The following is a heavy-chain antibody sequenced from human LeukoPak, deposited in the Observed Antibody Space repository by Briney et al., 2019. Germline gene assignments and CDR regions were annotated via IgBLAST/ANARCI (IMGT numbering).Heavy chain of an antibody. CDR3: ASRSVKGYYYYGMDV. Sequence: SQTLSLTCAISGDSVSSNSAAWSWIRQSPSRGLEWLGRTYYRSKWYNDYAVSVKSRIIISPDTSKNQFSLQLSSVTAADTAVYYCASRSVKGYYYYGMDVWGQGTTVTVSS. J-gene: IGHJ6*02. CDR1: GDSVSSNSAA. V-gene: IGHV6-1*01. CDR2: TYYRSKWYN.